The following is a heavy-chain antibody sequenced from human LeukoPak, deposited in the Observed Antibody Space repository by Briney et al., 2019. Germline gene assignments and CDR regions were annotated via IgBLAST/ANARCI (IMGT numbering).Heavy chain of an antibody. CDR3: ARMNYVSTGWGAPFDD. Sequence: PGGSLRLSCAASGFTFNSYSMNWVRQAPGKGLEWVSYISPSSTRIDYAASVRGRFTISRDNAKRSLFLQVNSLRAEDTAVYYCARMNYVSTGWGAPFDDWGQGTLVTVSS. CDR2: ISPSSTRI. J-gene: IGHJ4*02. CDR1: GFTFNSYS. V-gene: IGHV3-48*04. D-gene: IGHD1-7*01.